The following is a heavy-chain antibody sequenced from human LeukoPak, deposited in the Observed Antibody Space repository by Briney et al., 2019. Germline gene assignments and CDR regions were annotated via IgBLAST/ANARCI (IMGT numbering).Heavy chain of an antibody. CDR1: GYTFTGQY. CDR2: INPNSGGT. CDR3: ARSYSYDSSGYYGAK. J-gene: IGHJ4*02. D-gene: IGHD3-22*01. Sequence: ASEKVSCKASGYTFTGQYIHWVRQAPGQGPEWMGWINPNSGGTNYAQKFQGRVTMTRDTSISTAYMEVSSLRSDDTAVYYCARSYSYDSSGYYGAKWGQGTLVTVSS. V-gene: IGHV1-2*02.